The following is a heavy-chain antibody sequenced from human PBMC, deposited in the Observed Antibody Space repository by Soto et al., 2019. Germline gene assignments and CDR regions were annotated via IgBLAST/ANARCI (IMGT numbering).Heavy chain of an antibody. Sequence: SVKVSCKASGGTFSSYAISWVRQAPGQGLEWMGGIIPIFGTANYAQKFQGRVTITADESTSTAYMERSSLRSEDTAVYYCARRRREMATTGQFDYWGQGTLVTVSS. J-gene: IGHJ4*02. V-gene: IGHV1-69*13. CDR3: ARRRREMATTGQFDY. D-gene: IGHD1-1*01. CDR2: IIPIFGTA. CDR1: GGTFSSYA.